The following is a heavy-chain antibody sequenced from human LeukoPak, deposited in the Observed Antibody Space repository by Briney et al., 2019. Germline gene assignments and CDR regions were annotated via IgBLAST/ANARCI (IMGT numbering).Heavy chain of an antibody. D-gene: IGHD6-19*01. CDR3: ARASAVAGGYYYYGMDV. CDR1: GYTFTSYA. Sequence: ASVKVSCKASGYTFTSYAMHWVRQAPGQRLEWMGWINAGNGNTKYSQKFQGRVTITRDTSASTAYMELSSLRSEDTAVYYCARASAVAGGYYYYGMDVWGQGTTVTVSS. V-gene: IGHV1-3*01. J-gene: IGHJ6*02. CDR2: INAGNGNT.